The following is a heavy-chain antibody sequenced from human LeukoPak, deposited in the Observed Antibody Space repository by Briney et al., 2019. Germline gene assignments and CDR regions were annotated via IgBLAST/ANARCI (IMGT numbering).Heavy chain of an antibody. CDR2: IIPILGIA. D-gene: IGHD2-15*01. V-gene: IGHV1-69*04. CDR1: GGTFSSYT. Sequence: SVKVSCKASGGTFSSYTISWVRQAPGQGLEWMGRIIPILGIANYAQKFQGRVTITADKSTSTAYMELSSLRSEDTAVYYCARDHCSGGSCYDDAFDIWGQGTMVTVSS. CDR3: ARDHCSGGSCYDDAFDI. J-gene: IGHJ3*02.